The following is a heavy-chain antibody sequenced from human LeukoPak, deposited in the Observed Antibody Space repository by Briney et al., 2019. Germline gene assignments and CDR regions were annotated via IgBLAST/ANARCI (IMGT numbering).Heavy chain of an antibody. J-gene: IGHJ5*02. Sequence: GRSLRLSFAASGFTFSSYAMHWVRQAPGKGLEWVAVISYDGSNKHYADSVKGRFTISRDNSKNTLYLQMNSLRAEDTAVYYCARDSCRGSSTSCWFDPWGQGTLVTVSS. D-gene: IGHD2-2*01. CDR1: GFTFSSYA. V-gene: IGHV3-30-3*01. CDR2: ISYDGSNK. CDR3: ARDSCRGSSTSCWFDP.